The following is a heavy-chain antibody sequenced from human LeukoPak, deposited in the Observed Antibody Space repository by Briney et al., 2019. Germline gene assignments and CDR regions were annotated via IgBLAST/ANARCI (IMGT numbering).Heavy chain of an antibody. J-gene: IGHJ6*02. D-gene: IGHD2-2*01. Sequence: ASVKVSCKVSGNSLTEMSMHWVRQAPGKGLEWMGGFDPENGETLYAQKFQGRVTITRDTSASTAYMELSSLRSEDTAVYYCARCTSSNLYYYYGMDVWGQGTTVTVSS. CDR2: FDPENGET. CDR3: ARCTSSNLYYYYGMDV. V-gene: IGHV1-24*01. CDR1: GNSLTEMS.